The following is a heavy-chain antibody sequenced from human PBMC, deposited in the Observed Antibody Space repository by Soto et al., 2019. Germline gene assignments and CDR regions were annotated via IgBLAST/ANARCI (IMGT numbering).Heavy chain of an antibody. CDR1: GFSLSTSGVG. CDR3: AHRPIYNGMDV. V-gene: IGHV2-5*02. CDR2: IYWDDDK. Sequence: QITLKESGPTLVKPTQTLTLTCTFSGFSLSTSGVGVGWIRQPPGKVLEWLAVIYWDDDKRYSPSLKSRLSXTXXTSKTQVVLTMTNMDPVDTATYYCAHRPIYNGMDVWGQGTTVTVSS. J-gene: IGHJ6*02.